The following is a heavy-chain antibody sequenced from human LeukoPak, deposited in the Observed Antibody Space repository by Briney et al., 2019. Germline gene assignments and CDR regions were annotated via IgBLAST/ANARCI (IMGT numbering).Heavy chain of an antibody. CDR2: ISSSGSTI. V-gene: IGHV3-11*01. Sequence: GGSLRLSCAASGFTFSDYYVSWIRQAPGKGLEWVSYISSSGSTIYYADSVKGRFTISRDNAKNSPYLQMNSLRAEDTAVYYCAMGVGAPEDLAVAADFDYWGQGTLVTVSS. CDR1: GFTFSDYY. D-gene: IGHD6-19*01. J-gene: IGHJ4*02. CDR3: AMGVGAPEDLAVAADFDY.